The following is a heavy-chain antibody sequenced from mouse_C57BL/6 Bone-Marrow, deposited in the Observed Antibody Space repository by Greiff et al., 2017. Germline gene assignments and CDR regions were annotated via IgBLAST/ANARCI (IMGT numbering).Heavy chain of an antibody. CDR3: ARKGFGDYYGSSGFAY. D-gene: IGHD1-1*01. V-gene: IGHV1-80*01. J-gene: IGHJ3*01. Sequence: QVQLQQSGAELVKPGASVKISCKASGYAFSSYWMNWVKQRPGKGLEWIGQIYPGDGDTNYNGKFKGKATLTADKSSSTAYMQLSSLTSEDSAVYFCARKGFGDYYGSSGFAYGGQGTLVTVSA. CDR2: IYPGDGDT. CDR1: GYAFSSYW.